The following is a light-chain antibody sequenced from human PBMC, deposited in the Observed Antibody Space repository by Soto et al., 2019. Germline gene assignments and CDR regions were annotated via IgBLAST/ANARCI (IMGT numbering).Light chain of an antibody. CDR2: AAS. J-gene: IGKJ2*01. CDR1: QVITNH. CDR3: QQINIHPYT. Sequence: DIQLTQSPSVLSASVGDRVTITCRASQVITNHLAWYHQKPGKAPKLLIYAASTLQSGVPSRFSGSGYGTEFSLTIRRLQPEDFAAYYCQQINIHPYTLGQGNKLEIK. V-gene: IGKV1-9*01.